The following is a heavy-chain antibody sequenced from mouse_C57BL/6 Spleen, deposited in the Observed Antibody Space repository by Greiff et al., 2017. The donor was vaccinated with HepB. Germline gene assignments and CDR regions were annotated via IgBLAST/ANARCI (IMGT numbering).Heavy chain of an antibody. V-gene: IGHV5-4*01. Sequence: EVMLVESGGGLVKPGGSLKLSCAASGFTFSSYAMSWVRQTPEKRLEWVATISDGGSYTYYPDNVKGRFTISRDNAKNNLYLQMSHLKSEDTAMYYCARDEAQATFAYWGQGTLVTVSA. J-gene: IGHJ3*01. CDR1: GFTFSSYA. CDR2: ISDGGSYT. CDR3: ARDEAQATFAY. D-gene: IGHD3-2*02.